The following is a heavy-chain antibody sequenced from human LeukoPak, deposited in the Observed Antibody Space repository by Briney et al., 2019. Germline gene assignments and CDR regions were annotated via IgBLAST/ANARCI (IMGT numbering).Heavy chain of an antibody. CDR2: INPNSGGT. Sequence: ASVKVSRKASGYTFTGYYMHWVRQAPGQGLEWMGWINPNSGGTNYAQKSQGRVTMTRDTSISTAYMELSRLRSDDTAVYYCARDDSRFGSSGWYYYYGMDVWGQGTTVTVSS. V-gene: IGHV1-2*02. D-gene: IGHD6-19*01. CDR3: ARDDSRFGSSGWYYYYGMDV. CDR1: GYTFTGYY. J-gene: IGHJ6*02.